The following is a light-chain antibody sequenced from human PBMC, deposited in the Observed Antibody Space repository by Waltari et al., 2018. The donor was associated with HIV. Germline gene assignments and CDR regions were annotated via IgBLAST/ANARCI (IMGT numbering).Light chain of an antibody. CDR2: GVS. J-gene: IGKJ4*01. CDR3: QQCNNWPLT. V-gene: IGKV3-15*01. CDR1: QSVGSF. Sequence: EIVLTQSPATLSLSPGERATLSCRASQSVGSFLVWYQQIPGQAPRLLIYGVSTRATGVPARFSGSGSGTDFTLTISSLQSEDFAVYYCQQCNNWPLTFGGGTKVEIK.